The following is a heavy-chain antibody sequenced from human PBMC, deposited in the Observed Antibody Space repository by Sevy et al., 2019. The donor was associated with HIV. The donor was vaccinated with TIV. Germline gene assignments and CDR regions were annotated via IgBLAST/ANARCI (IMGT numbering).Heavy chain of an antibody. V-gene: IGHV4-59*01. Sequence: SETLSLTCTVSGDSIRNFYRTWIRQPPGKGLEWIGYNYYRGITNYNPSLKGRVTISVDTSKNQFSLKLRSVTAADTAVYYCARASPEHYYGVDVWGQGTTVTVSS. CDR3: ARASPEHYYGVDV. D-gene: IGHD1-26*01. CDR1: GDSIRNFY. CDR2: NYYRGIT. J-gene: IGHJ6*02.